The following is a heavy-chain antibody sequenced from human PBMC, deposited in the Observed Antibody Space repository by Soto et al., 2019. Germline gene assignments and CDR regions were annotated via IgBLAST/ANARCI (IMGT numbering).Heavy chain of an antibody. J-gene: IGHJ4*02. CDR3: ARAKSSADYYGSAADY. CDR1: GFTFSSYA. Sequence: QVQLVESGGGVVQPGRSLRLPCAASGFTFSSYAMHWVRQAPGKGLEWVAVISYDGSNKYYADSVKGRFTISRDNSKNTLYLQMNSLRAEDTAVYYCARAKSSADYYGSAADYWGQGTLVTVSS. D-gene: IGHD3-10*01. CDR2: ISYDGSNK. V-gene: IGHV3-30-3*01.